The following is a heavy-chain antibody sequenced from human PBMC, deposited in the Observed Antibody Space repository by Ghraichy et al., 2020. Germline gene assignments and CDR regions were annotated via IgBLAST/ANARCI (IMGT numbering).Heavy chain of an antibody. D-gene: IGHD6-13*01. J-gene: IGHJ6*02. Sequence: GGSLRLSCAASGFTCSSYWMTWVRQAPGKGLEWVANIKQDGSEKYYVDSVKGRFTISRDNAKNSLYLQMNSLRAEDTAVYYCARDTPYSSSWFGGGMDVWGQGTTVTVSS. V-gene: IGHV3-7*01. CDR2: IKQDGSEK. CDR1: GFTCSSYW. CDR3: ARDTPYSSSWFGGGMDV.